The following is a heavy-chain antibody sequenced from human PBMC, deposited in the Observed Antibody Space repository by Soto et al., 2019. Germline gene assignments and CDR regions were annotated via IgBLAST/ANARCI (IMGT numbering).Heavy chain of an antibody. J-gene: IGHJ4*02. CDR1: GFTVSSNY. CDR3: ARSPGGSGYYYDGSYFDY. CDR2: IYSGGST. V-gene: IGHV3-53*01. Sequence: VQLVESGGGLIQPGGSLRLSCAASGFTVSSNYMSWVRQAPGKGLEWVSVIYSGGSTYYADSVKGRFTISRDNSKNTLYLQMNSLRAEDTAVYYCARSPGGSGYYYDGSYFDYWGQGTLVTVSS. D-gene: IGHD3-22*01.